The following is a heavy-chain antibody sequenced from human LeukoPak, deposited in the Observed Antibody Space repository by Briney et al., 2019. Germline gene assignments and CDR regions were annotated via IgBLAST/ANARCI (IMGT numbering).Heavy chain of an antibody. J-gene: IGHJ4*02. V-gene: IGHV3-23*01. CDR3: AKDAPVNIVVVPAANS. CDR1: GFTFSSYA. Sequence: GGSLRLSCAASGFTFSSYAMSWVRQAPGKGLEWVSAISGSGGSTYYADSVKGRFTISRDNSKNMLYLQMNSLRAEDTAVYYCAKDAPVNIVVVPAANSWGQGTLVTVSS. CDR2: ISGSGGST. D-gene: IGHD2-2*01.